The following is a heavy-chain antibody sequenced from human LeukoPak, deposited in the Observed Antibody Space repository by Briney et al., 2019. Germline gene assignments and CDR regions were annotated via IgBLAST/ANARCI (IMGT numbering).Heavy chain of an antibody. D-gene: IGHD3-10*01. CDR3: ARVRRVLGVIAHFDY. CDR1: GGSFSGYY. Sequence: SETLSLTCAVYGGSFSGYYWSWIRQPPGKGLEWIGEINHSESTNYNPSLKSRVTISVDTSKNQVSLKLSSVTAADTVVYYCARVRRVLGVIAHFDYWGQGTLVTVSS. J-gene: IGHJ4*02. V-gene: IGHV4-34*01. CDR2: INHSEST.